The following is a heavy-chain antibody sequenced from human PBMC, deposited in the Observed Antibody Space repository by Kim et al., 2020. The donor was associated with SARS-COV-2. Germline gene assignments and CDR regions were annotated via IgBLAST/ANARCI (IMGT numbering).Heavy chain of an antibody. CDR2: IDGSGTTT. Sequence: GGSLRLSCAASGFTFSSCAMTWVRQAPGKGLEWVSSIDGSGTTTYYADSVKGRFTISRDNSKRALYLQMNDLTADDTALYYCVRDPAGGGYSAIWAPRLDFWGLGTLVSVSS. J-gene: IGHJ4*02. V-gene: IGHV3-23*05. D-gene: IGHD5-12*01. CDR1: GFTFSSCA. CDR3: VRDPAGGGYSAIWAPRLDF.